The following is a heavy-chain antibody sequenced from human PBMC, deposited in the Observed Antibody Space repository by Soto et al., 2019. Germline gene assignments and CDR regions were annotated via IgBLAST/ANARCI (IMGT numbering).Heavy chain of an antibody. Sequence: LQLQESGSGLVKPSQTLSLTCAVSGGSISSGGYSWSWIRQPPGKGLEWIGYIYHSGSTYYNPSLKSRVTISVDRSKNQFSLKLSSVTAADTAVYYCARASQDDFWSGYYLFDYWGQGTLVTVSS. CDR3: ARASQDDFWSGYYLFDY. CDR1: GGSISSGGYS. V-gene: IGHV4-30-2*01. J-gene: IGHJ4*02. CDR2: IYHSGST. D-gene: IGHD3-3*01.